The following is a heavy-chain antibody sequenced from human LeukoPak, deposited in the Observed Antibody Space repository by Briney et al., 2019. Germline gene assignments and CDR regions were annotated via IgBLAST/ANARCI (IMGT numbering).Heavy chain of an antibody. CDR2: INTNSGGT. J-gene: IGHJ4*02. CDR1: GYTFTSFD. V-gene: IGHV1-2*02. D-gene: IGHD6-19*01. Sequence: ASVKVSCKASGYTFTSFDISWVRQAPGQGLEWMGWINTNSGGTNYAESFQGRVTMTRDPSITTAYMELSRLRSDDTAVYFCARDVDSSGSFADYYFDYWGQGTLVTVSS. CDR3: ARDVDSSGSFADYYFDY.